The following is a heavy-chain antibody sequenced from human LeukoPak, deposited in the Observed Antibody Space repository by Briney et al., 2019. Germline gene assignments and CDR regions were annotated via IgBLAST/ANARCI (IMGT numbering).Heavy chain of an antibody. V-gene: IGHV3-53*01. CDR2: IYSGGST. D-gene: IGHD5-18*01. J-gene: IGHJ4*02. CDR3: AKDRDTAMPWGDY. Sequence: GGSLRLSCAASGFTVSSNYMSWVRQAPGKGLEWVSAIYSGGSTYYADSVKGRFTISRHNSKNTLYLQMNSLRAEDTAVYYCAKDRDTAMPWGDYWGQGTLVTVSS. CDR1: GFTVSSNY.